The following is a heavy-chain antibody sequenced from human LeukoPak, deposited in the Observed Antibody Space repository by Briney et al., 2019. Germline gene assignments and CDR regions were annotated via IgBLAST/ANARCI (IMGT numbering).Heavy chain of an antibody. CDR1: GGSIRRYY. Sequence: PSETLPLTCTVSGGSIRRYYWSWLRQPAGKGLEWIGRIYTTESTNYNPSLKSRVTISVAKSKNQFSLMLSSVTAADTAVYYCARGVDYYYYMDVWGKGTTVTVSS. J-gene: IGHJ6*03. V-gene: IGHV4-4*07. CDR3: ARGVDYYYYMDV. CDR2: IYTTEST.